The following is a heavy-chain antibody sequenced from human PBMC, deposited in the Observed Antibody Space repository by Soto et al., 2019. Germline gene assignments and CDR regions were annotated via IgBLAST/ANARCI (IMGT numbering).Heavy chain of an antibody. V-gene: IGHV3-30-3*01. J-gene: IGHJ3*02. D-gene: IGHD4-17*01. CDR3: ARDLDDYGGNYEANDASDI. CDR1: GFTFSSYA. CDR2: ISYDGSNK. Sequence: QVQLVESGGGVVQPGRSLRLSCAASGFTFSSYAMHWVRQAPGKGLEWVAVISYDGSNKYYADSVKGRFTISRDNSKNTLYMQMYSLRAEDTAVYYCARDLDDYGGNYEANDASDIWRQGTMLTVSS.